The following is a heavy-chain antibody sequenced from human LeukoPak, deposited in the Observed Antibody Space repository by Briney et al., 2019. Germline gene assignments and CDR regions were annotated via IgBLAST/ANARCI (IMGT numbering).Heavy chain of an antibody. CDR2: ISGSGGST. CDR3: AKDKYLNGPLLDYFDY. CDR1: GFTFSSYA. D-gene: IGHD3-10*01. Sequence: AGGSLRLSCAASGFTFSSYAMSWVRQAPGKGLEWVSAISGSGGSTYYADSVKGRFTISRDNSKNTLYLQMNSLRAEDTAVYYCAKDKYLNGPLLDYFDYWGQGTLVTVSS. V-gene: IGHV3-23*01. J-gene: IGHJ4*02.